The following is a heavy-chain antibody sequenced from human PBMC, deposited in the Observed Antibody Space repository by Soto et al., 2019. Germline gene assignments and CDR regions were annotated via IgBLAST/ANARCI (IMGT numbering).Heavy chain of an antibody. CDR1: GFTFSTYD. CDR2: IGTLFDT. CDR3: ARGRSNHFDSSPPPKFDP. D-gene: IGHD2-21*01. J-gene: IGHJ5*02. Sequence: EVQLVESGGGLVQPGGSLRLSCEASGFTFSTYDMHWVRQITGKGLEWVSGIGTLFDTYYAGSVMGRFTISRENAKNSFYLQMNNLRVDDTAVYYCARGRSNHFDSSPPPKFDPWGQGTLVTVSS. V-gene: IGHV3-13*01.